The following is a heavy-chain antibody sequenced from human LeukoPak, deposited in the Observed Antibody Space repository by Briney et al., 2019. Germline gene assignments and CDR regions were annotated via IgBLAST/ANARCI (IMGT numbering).Heavy chain of an antibody. CDR2: INHSGST. Sequence: PSETLSLTCAVYGGSFSGYYWSWIRQPPGKGLEWIGEINHSGSTNYIPSLKSRVTISVDTSKNQFSLKLSSVTAADTAVYYCARHGLSIAAPGRWFDPWGQGTLVTVSS. J-gene: IGHJ5*01. D-gene: IGHD6-6*01. CDR3: ARHGLSIAAPGRWFDP. V-gene: IGHV4-34*01. CDR1: GGSFSGYY.